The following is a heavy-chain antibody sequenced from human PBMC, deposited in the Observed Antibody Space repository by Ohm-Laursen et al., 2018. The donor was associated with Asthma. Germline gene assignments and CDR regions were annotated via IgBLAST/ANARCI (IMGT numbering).Heavy chain of an antibody. CDR1: GFTFSSYG. CDR3: ARTNYYDSSGYYTY. V-gene: IGHV3-33*01. CDR2: IWYDGSNK. J-gene: IGHJ4*02. D-gene: IGHD3-22*01. Sequence: SLRLSCAASGFTFSSYGMHWVRQAPGKGLEWVAVIWYDGSNKYYADSVKGRFTISRDNSKNTLYLQMNSLRAEDTAVYYCARTNYYDSSGYYTYWGQGTLVTVSS.